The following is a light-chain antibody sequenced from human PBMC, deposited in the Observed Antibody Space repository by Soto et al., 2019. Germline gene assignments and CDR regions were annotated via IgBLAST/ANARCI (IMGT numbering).Light chain of an antibody. V-gene: IGKV3-11*01. CDR3: RQRQSWPRT. Sequence: DIVLTQSPASLSSSPGDRVTLSCRASQNINTRLAWYQQRPGQAPRLLISQTSIRAAGIPARFSTSGSGTDFSLPISDVQPADFALSYCRQRQSWPRTFGQGTKVDIK. CDR2: QTS. CDR1: QNINTR. J-gene: IGKJ1*01.